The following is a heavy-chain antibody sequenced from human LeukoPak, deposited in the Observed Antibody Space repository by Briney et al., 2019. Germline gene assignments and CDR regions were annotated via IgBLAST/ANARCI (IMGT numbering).Heavy chain of an antibody. V-gene: IGHV3-30-3*01. J-gene: IGHJ4*02. Sequence: GGSLRLSCAASGFTFSSYAMHWVRQAPGKGLEWVAVISYDGSNKYYADSVKGRFTISRDNSKNTLYLQMNSLRAEDTAVYYCARDGHGGKAYFDYWGQGTLVTVSS. CDR3: ARDGHGGKAYFDY. D-gene: IGHD4-23*01. CDR2: ISYDGSNK. CDR1: GFTFSSYA.